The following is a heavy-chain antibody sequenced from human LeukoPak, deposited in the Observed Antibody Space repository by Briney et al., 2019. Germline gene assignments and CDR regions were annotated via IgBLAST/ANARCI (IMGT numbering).Heavy chain of an antibody. CDR3: ARQVGKVVVGAPPISDDNWFDP. Sequence: NPSQTLSLTCTVSGGSISTGINYWTWIRQHPGKGLEWIGYIHHRGSTYYNPSLKSRVTMSVDTSESQFSLRLNSVTAADTAVYFCARQVGKVVVGAPPISDDNWFDPWGQGTPVTVSS. CDR2: IHHRGST. D-gene: IGHD2-15*01. J-gene: IGHJ5*02. CDR1: GGSISTGINY. V-gene: IGHV4-31*03.